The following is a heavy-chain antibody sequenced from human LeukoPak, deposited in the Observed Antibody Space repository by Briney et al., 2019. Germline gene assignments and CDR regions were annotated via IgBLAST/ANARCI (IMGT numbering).Heavy chain of an antibody. V-gene: IGHV3-23*01. CDR2: ISGSGGTT. J-gene: IGHJ4*02. Sequence: GGSLRLSCAASGFTVSSNYMSWVRQAPGKGLEWVSGISGSGGTTYYADSVKGRFTISRDNSKNTLSLQMNSLRAEDMAVYYCAIGARFQYFDYWGQGTLVTVSS. CDR3: AIGARFQYFDY. D-gene: IGHD3-3*01. CDR1: GFTVSSNY.